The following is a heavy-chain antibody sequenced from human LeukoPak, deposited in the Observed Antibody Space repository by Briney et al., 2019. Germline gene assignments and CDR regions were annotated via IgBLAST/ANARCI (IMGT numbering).Heavy chain of an antibody. Sequence: GGSLRLSCAASGFIFSDYWMNWVRQAPGKGLEWVANIEQDGSEEYYVDSVKGRFTISRDNAKNSLYLQMNSLRAEDTAVYYCARGEVDSNVDYWGQGTLVNGSS. CDR3: ARGEVDSNVDY. CDR2: IEQDGSEE. D-gene: IGHD4-11*01. J-gene: IGHJ4*02. CDR1: GFIFSDYW. V-gene: IGHV3-7*05.